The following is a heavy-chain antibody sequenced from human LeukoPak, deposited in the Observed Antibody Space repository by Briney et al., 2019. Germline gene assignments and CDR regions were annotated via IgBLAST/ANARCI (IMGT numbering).Heavy chain of an antibody. CDR3: ARVVGYCSSTSCYSTSVDY. V-gene: IGHV1-18*01. CDR1: GYTFTSYG. J-gene: IGHJ4*02. D-gene: IGHD2-2*01. Sequence: ASVKVSCKASGYTFTSYGISWVRQAPGQGPEWMGWISAYNGNTNYAQKLQGRVTMTTDTSTSTAYMELRSLRSDDTAVYYCARVVGYCSSTSCYSTSVDYWGQGTLVTVS. CDR2: ISAYNGNT.